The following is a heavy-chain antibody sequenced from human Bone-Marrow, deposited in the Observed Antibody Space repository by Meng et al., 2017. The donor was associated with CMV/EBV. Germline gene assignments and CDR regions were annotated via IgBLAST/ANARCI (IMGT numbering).Heavy chain of an antibody. CDR1: GFTFTDSS. CDR2: ISGSGNTI. D-gene: IGHD6-13*01. CDR3: ARAPIAAAGPYYCDY. V-gene: IGHV3-11*01. Sequence: GESLKISCEVSGFTFTDSSMNWIRQAPGKGLEWISYISGSGNTIYDADSVKGRFTISRDNAKNSLYLQMNSLRAEDTAVYYCARAPIAAAGPYYCDYWGQGKLVNVDS. J-gene: IGHJ4*02.